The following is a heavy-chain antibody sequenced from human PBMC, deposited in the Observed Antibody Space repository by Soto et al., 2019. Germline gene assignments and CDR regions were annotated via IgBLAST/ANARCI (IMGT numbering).Heavy chain of an antibody. CDR1: GFTFSSYW. Sequence: GGSLRLSCAASGFTFSSYWIGWVRLMPGKGLEWMGIIYPGDSDTRYSPSFQGQVTISADKSISTAYLQWSSLKASDTAMYYCARVSDYYDYHGMDVWGQGTTVTVSS. J-gene: IGHJ6*02. CDR3: ARVSDYYDYHGMDV. CDR2: IYPGDSDT. V-gene: IGHV5-51*01. D-gene: IGHD3-10*01.